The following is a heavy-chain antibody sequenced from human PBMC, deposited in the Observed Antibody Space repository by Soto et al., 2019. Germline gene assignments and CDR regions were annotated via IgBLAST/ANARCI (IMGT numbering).Heavy chain of an antibody. CDR2: IDPSDSYT. CDR1: GYSFTSYW. Sequence: GESLKISCKGSGYSFTSYWISWVRQMPGKGLEWMGRIDPSDSYTNYSPSFQGHVTISADKSISTAYLQWSSLKASDTAMYYCARRRIVGAKRLPYYYYGMDVWGQGTTVTVSS. CDR3: ARRRIVGAKRLPYYYYGMDV. V-gene: IGHV5-10-1*01. D-gene: IGHD1-26*01. J-gene: IGHJ6*02.